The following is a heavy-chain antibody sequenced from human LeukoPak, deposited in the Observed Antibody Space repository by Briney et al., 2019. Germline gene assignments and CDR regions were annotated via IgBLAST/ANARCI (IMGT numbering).Heavy chain of an antibody. D-gene: IGHD2-2*02. CDR2: IIPILGIA. CDR1: GGTFSSYT. Sequence: GASVKVSCKASGGTFSSYTISWVRQAPGQGLEWMGRIIPILGIANYAQKFQGRVTITADKSTSTAYMELSSLRSEDTAVYYCARVAYIVVVPAAIFGAFDIWGQGTMVTVSS. V-gene: IGHV1-69*02. J-gene: IGHJ3*02. CDR3: ARVAYIVVVPAAIFGAFDI.